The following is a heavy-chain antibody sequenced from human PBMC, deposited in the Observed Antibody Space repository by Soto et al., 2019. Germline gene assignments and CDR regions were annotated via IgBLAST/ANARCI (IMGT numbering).Heavy chain of an antibody. CDR2: IYRTGST. Sequence: ETLSLTCTVSGGSISTYYWNWIRQSPGKGLEWIGYIYRTGSTHYNPSLNSRVAISLDTPRNKFSLKLHSVTAADTAVYFCARQIGDDPFDVWGQGTMVTVSS. V-gene: IGHV4-4*09. D-gene: IGHD3-3*01. J-gene: IGHJ3*01. CDR1: GGSISTYY. CDR3: ARQIGDDPFDV.